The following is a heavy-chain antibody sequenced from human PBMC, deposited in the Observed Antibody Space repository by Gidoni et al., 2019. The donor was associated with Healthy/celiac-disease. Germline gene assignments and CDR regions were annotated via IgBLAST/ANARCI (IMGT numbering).Heavy chain of an antibody. Sequence: EVQLVESGGGLVKPGGSLRLSCAASGFTFSNAWLGWVRPAPGKGVEWVGRIKSKTDGGTTDYAAPVKGRFTISRDDSKNTLYLQMNSLKTEDTAVYYCTTVIAAANYYYYYGMDVWGQGTTVTVSS. D-gene: IGHD6-13*01. J-gene: IGHJ6*02. CDR2: IKSKTDGGTT. CDR1: GFTFSNAW. V-gene: IGHV3-15*01. CDR3: TTVIAAANYYYYYGMDV.